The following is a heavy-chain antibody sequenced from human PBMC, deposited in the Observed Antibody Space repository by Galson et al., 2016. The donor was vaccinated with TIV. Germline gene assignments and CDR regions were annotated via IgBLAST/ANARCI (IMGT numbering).Heavy chain of an antibody. J-gene: IGHJ4*02. D-gene: IGHD3-10*01. CDR3: ARGTYYFGSGSYYNRIYFDF. CDR1: GGSVSTGDYY. Sequence: TLSLTCTVSGGSVSTGDYYWSWIRQPPGKGLEWIGYTYYSGSAYYSPSLQRRVTISVDRSKNQISLKLTSVTAADTAVYYCARGTYYFGSGSYYNRIYFDFWGKGTLLTVSS. V-gene: IGHV4-30-4*08. CDR2: TYYSGSA.